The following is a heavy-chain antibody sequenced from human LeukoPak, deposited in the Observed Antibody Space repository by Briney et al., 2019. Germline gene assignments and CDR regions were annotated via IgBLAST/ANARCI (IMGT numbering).Heavy chain of an antibody. CDR3: ARADSSGSIFDY. CDR2: IKEDGSEK. J-gene: IGHJ4*02. Sequence: PGGSLRLSCAASGFSFSNYWMSWVRQAPGKGPEWVANIKEDGSEKSYVDSVKGRFTISRDNGKNSLYLHMDSPRAEDTAVYYCARADSSGSIFDYWGQGTLVTVSS. D-gene: IGHD3-22*01. CDR1: GFSFSNYW. V-gene: IGHV3-7*04.